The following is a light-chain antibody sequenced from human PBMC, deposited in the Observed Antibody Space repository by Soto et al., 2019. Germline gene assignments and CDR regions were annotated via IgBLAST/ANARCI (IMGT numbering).Light chain of an antibody. Sequence: QSVLTQPASVSGSPGQSITISCTGTSSDIGNYDFVSWYQQVPGTAPKAMIYEVSSRPSGVSNRFTGSKSGNTASLTISGLQAEDEADYYCSSYTSSRPYVFGTGTKVTVL. CDR1: SSDIGNYDF. CDR2: EVS. J-gene: IGLJ1*01. V-gene: IGLV2-14*01. CDR3: SSYTSSRPYV.